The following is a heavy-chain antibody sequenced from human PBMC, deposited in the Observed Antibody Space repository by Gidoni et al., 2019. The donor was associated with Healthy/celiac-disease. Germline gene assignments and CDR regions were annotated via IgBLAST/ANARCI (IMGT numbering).Heavy chain of an antibody. D-gene: IGHD4-17*01. Sequence: EVQLVESGGGLVQPGGSLRLSCAASGFTFSSYWMHWVRQAPVKGLVWVARINSDGSNTSYADSMKRRFTISRDNAKNTLYLQMNSLRAEDTAVYYCARDQHYGDLGYWGQGTLVTVSS. CDR2: INSDGSNT. V-gene: IGHV3-74*01. J-gene: IGHJ4*02. CDR3: ARDQHYGDLGY. CDR1: GFTFSSYW.